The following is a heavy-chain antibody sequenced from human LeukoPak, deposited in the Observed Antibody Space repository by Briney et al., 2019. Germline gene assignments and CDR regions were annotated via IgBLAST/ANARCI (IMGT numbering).Heavy chain of an antibody. D-gene: IGHD1-1*01. V-gene: IGHV4-61*02. CDR1: GGSISSGSYY. J-gene: IGHJ2*01. CDR2: IYTSGST. Sequence: SETLSLTCTVSGGSISSGSYYWSWIRQPAGKGLEWIGRIYTSGSTNYNPSLKTRVTISVDTSKNQFSLKLSSVTAADTAVYYCARLSTLNWYFDLWGRGTLVTVSS. CDR3: ARLSTLNWYFDL.